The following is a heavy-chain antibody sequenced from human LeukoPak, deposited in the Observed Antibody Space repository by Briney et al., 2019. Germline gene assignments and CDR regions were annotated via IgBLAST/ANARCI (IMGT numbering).Heavy chain of an antibody. D-gene: IGHD3-22*01. CDR1: GGSFSGYY. V-gene: IGHV4-59*01. CDR2: IYYSGST. CDR3: ARSRFDSSGYYYYYYMDV. J-gene: IGHJ6*03. Sequence: SETLSLTCAVYGGSFSGYYWSWIRQPPGKGLEWIGYIYYSGSTNYNPSLKSRVTISVDTSKNQFSLKLSSVTAADTAVYYCARSRFDSSGYYYYYYMDVWGRGTTVTISS.